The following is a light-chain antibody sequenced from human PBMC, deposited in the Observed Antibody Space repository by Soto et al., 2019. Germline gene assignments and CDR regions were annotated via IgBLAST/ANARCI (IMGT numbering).Light chain of an antibody. CDR2: DVT. J-gene: IGLJ2*01. V-gene: IGLV2-11*01. Sequence: QSALTQPRSVSGSPGQSVTISCTGTSSDVGAYNYVSWYQQHPGKAPKLIIYDVTKRPSGVPDRFSGSKSANTASLIISGLQAADEAEYYCCCCSYADSSSFRVLFGGGTQLTVL. CDR3: CSYADSSSFRVL. CDR1: SSDVGAYNY.